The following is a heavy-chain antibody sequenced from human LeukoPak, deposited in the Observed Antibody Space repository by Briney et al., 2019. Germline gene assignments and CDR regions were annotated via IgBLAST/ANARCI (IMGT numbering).Heavy chain of an antibody. D-gene: IGHD2-15*01. J-gene: IGHJ4*02. V-gene: IGHV1-2*02. CDR1: GYTFTHYY. Sequence: GASVKVSCNASGYTFTHYYIHRVRQAPRHGLQWMGWINPNGGDTKYAQQYQGRVSMTRDTSITTAYMELNRLTSDDTAVYYCTRVFRAADYWGQGTLVIVSS. CDR2: INPNGGDT. CDR3: TRVFRAADY.